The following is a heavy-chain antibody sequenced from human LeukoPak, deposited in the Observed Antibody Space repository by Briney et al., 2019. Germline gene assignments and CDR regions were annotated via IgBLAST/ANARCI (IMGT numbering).Heavy chain of an antibody. Sequence: SETLSLTCTVSGGSISSSSYYWGWIRQPPGKGLDWIGSIYYSGSTYYNPSLKSRVTISVDTSKNQFSLKLSSVTAADTAVYYCARDHPFLWFGELHDPWGQGTLVTVSS. J-gene: IGHJ5*02. D-gene: IGHD3-10*01. CDR2: IYYSGST. CDR1: GGSISSSSYY. CDR3: ARDHPFLWFGELHDP. V-gene: IGHV4-39*07.